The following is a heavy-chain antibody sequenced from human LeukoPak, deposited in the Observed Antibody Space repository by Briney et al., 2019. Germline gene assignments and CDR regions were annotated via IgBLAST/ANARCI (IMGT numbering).Heavy chain of an antibody. D-gene: IGHD3-22*01. Sequence: PGGSPRLSCAASGFTFSSYAMSWVRQAPGKGLEWVSAISGSGGSTYYADSVKGRFTISRDNSKNTLYLQMNSLRAEDTAVYYCAKVEYDSSGYYYAGAFDIWGQGTMVTVSS. CDR2: ISGSGGST. CDR3: AKVEYDSSGYYYAGAFDI. CDR1: GFTFSSYA. V-gene: IGHV3-23*01. J-gene: IGHJ3*02.